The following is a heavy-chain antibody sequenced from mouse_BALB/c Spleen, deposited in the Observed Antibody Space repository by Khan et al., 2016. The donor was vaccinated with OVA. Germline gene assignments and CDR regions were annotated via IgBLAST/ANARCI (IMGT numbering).Heavy chain of an antibody. V-gene: IGHV3-2*02. CDR3: ARGNYYEYAMDY. D-gene: IGHD1-1*01. CDR1: GYSITSNYA. CDR2: ISYSGST. Sequence: EVQLQESGPGLVKPSQSLSLTCTVTGYSITSNYAWNWIRQFPGNKLEWMGYISYSGSTNYNPSLKSRISITRDTSKNQFFLQLNSVTTEDTATYYCARGNYYEYAMDYWGQGTSITVSS. J-gene: IGHJ4*01.